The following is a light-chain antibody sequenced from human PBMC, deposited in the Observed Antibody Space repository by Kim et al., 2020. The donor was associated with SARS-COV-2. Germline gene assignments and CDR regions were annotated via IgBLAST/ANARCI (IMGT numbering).Light chain of an antibody. Sequence: QSALTQPASLSGSPGQSITISCTGTSSDVGGYNYVSWYQQHEGKAPKLMIYDVTKRPSGVSDRFSGSKSGNTASLTISGLQADDEADYYCSSYRNSRTIFGGGTKLTVL. CDR2: DVT. CDR3: SSYRNSRTI. J-gene: IGLJ2*01. CDR1: SSDVGGYNY. V-gene: IGLV2-14*03.